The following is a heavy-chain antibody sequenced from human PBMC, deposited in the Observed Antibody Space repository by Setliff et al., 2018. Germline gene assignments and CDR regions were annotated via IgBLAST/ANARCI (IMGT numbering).Heavy chain of an antibody. J-gene: IGHJ3*02. Sequence: ASVKVSCKASGYMFRSYGINWIRQAPGQGPEWMGCINPNTGGTRFAQKFQFGVTMTADKAITTAYMELTRLTSDDTAMYYCARDLNRWFGEFAFDIWGQGTMVTVSS. CDR3: ARDLNRWFGEFAFDI. D-gene: IGHD3-10*01. V-gene: IGHV1-2*02. CDR1: GYMFRSYG. CDR2: INPNTGGT.